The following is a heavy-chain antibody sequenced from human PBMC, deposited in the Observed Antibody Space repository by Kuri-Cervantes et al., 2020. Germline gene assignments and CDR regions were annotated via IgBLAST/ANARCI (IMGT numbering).Heavy chain of an antibody. CDR2: IIPILGIA. V-gene: IGHV1-69*02. CDR3: ARVDSIYTGPYGMDV. J-gene: IGHJ6*02. Sequence: SVKVSCKAPGGTFSSYTISWVRQAPGQGLEWMGRIIPILGIANYAQKFQGRVTTTADKSTSTAYMELSSLRSEDTAVYYCARVDSIYTGPYGMDVWGQGTTVTVSS. CDR1: GGTFSSYT. D-gene: IGHD3-16*01.